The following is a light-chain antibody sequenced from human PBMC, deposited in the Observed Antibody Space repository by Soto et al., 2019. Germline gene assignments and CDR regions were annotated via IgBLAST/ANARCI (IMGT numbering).Light chain of an antibody. J-gene: IGKJ1*01. Sequence: NVLTPSPFTLSLSPGKRATLSCRASQSITNNYLAWYQQKPGRAHRLLIYGASSRATGIPDRFSGSGSGTDFTLTISRLEPEDFAVYYCQQYGSSGTFGQGTKVDIK. V-gene: IGKV3-20*01. CDR2: GAS. CDR1: QSITNNY. CDR3: QQYGSSGT.